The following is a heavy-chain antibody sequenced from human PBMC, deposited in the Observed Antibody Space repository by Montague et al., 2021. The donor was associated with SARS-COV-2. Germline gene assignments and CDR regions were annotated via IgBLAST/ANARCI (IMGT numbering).Heavy chain of an antibody. CDR3: ARLESSWWFFDY. CDR1: LGFISSGSSTRIGGYY. Sequence: TLSLTCTVSLGFISSGSSTRIGGYYCSWIRQHPGKVLAWIGYIYYSGSTSYNPSLKSRVTISVDTSKNQFSLKMTSVTAADTAVYYCARLESSWWFFDYWGQGTLVTVSS. CDR2: IYYSGST. D-gene: IGHD2-8*02. V-gene: IGHV4-31*03. J-gene: IGHJ4*02.